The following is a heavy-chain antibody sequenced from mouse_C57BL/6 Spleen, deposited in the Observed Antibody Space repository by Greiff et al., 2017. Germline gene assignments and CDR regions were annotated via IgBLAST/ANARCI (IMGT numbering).Heavy chain of an antibody. V-gene: IGHV1-15*01. CDR2: IDPETGGT. D-gene: IGHD1-1*01. Sequence: VQLQQSGAELVRPGASVTLSCKASGYTFTDYEMHWVKQTPVHGLEWIGAIDPETGGTAYNQKFKGKAILTADKSSSPAYMELRSLTSEDSAVYYCTTPPTVVSDYWGQGTTLTVSS. CDR1: GYTFTDYE. J-gene: IGHJ2*01. CDR3: TTPPTVVSDY.